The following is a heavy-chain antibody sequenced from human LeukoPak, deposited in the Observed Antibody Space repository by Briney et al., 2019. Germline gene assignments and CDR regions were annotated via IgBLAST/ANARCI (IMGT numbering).Heavy chain of an antibody. CDR1: GASISISSYY. CDR3: AREYCSGGSCYPYAFDI. V-gene: IGHV4-61*01. CDR2: IYYSGST. Sequence: PSETLSLTCTASGASISISSYYWTWIRQPPGKGLEWIGYIYYSGSTNYNPSLKSRVTISVDTSKNQFSLKLSSVTAADTAVYYCAREYCSGGSCYPYAFDIWGQGTMVTVSS. J-gene: IGHJ3*02. D-gene: IGHD2-15*01.